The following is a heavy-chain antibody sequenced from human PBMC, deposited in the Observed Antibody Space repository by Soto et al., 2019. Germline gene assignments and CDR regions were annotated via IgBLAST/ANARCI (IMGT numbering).Heavy chain of an antibody. CDR3: ARTVAAGTVDY. CDR1: GGSLSSYY. D-gene: IGHD6-13*01. J-gene: IGHJ4*02. V-gene: IGHV4-59*08. Sequence: SETLSLTCTVSGGSLSSYYWSWIRQPPGKGLEWIGYIYYSGSTKYNPSLKSRVTISLDTTKNQFSLKLSSVTAADTAVYYCARTVAAGTVDYWGQGTLVTVSS. CDR2: IYYSGST.